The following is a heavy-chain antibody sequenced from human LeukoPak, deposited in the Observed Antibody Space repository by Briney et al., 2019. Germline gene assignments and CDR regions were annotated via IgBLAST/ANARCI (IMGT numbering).Heavy chain of an antibody. CDR2: INWNGGST. J-gene: IGHJ5*02. CDR3: ARAFGELSSWFDP. V-gene: IGHV3-20*01. Sequence: GGSLRLSCEASGFTFDDYGMSWVRQAPGKGLEWVSGINWNGGSTGYADSVKGRFTTSRDNAKNSLYLQMNSLRAEDTALYHCARAFGELSSWFDPWGQGTLVTVSS. D-gene: IGHD3-10*01. CDR1: GFTFDDYG.